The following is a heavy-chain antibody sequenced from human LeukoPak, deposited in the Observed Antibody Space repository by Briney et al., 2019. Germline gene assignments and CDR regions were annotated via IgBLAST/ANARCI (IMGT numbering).Heavy chain of an antibody. CDR2: IYYSGST. CDR3: ARGGGYNSNFDY. CDR1: GGSISSYY. V-gene: IGHV4-59*01. Sequence: SETLSLTCTLSGGSISSYYWSWIRQPPGKGLEWIGYIYYSGSTNYNPFLKSRVTISVDTSKNQFSLKLSSVTAADTAVYYCARGGGYNSNFDYWGQGTLVTVSS. J-gene: IGHJ4*02. D-gene: IGHD5-24*01.